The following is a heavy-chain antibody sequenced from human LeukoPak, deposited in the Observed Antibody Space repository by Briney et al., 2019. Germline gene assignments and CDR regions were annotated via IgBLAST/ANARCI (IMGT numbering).Heavy chain of an antibody. CDR3: AREDPYNWNPNGYFDY. V-gene: IGHV1-2*02. J-gene: IGHJ4*02. D-gene: IGHD1-20*01. CDR1: GYSFTGYY. Sequence: ASVKVSCKASGYSFTGYYMHWVRQAPGQGLEWMGWINPNSGGTNYAQKFQGRVTMTRDTSISTAYMELSRLRSDDTAVYYCAREDPYNWNPNGYFDYWGQGTLVTVSS. CDR2: INPNSGGT.